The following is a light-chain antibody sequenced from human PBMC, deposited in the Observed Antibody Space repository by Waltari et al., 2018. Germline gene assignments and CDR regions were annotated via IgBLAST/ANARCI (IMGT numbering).Light chain of an antibody. V-gene: IGKV3-15*01. CDR3: QQFNDWPRT. CDR1: RSISIN. Sequence: EVVMTQSPATLSVSPGGRSTLSCSARRSISINLVWYQRMPGQAPRLLIYGASPRATDIPARFSGSGSGTEFTLTISSLQSEDAAVYYCQQFNDWPRTFGQGTKVEVK. J-gene: IGKJ1*01. CDR2: GAS.